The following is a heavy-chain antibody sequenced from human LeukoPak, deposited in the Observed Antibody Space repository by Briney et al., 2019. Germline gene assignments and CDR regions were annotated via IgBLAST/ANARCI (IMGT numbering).Heavy chain of an antibody. CDR3: ARVYGSGYDFRGAFDI. CDR1: GGSISTYY. D-gene: IGHD5-12*01. J-gene: IGHJ3*02. V-gene: IGHV4-59*01. Sequence: SETLSLTCTVSGGSISTYYWTWIRQPPGKGLEWIGYIYYSGSTNYNPSLKSRVTISVDTSKNQFSLKLSSVTAADTAVYYCARVYGSGYDFRGAFDIWGQGTMVTVSS. CDR2: IYYSGST.